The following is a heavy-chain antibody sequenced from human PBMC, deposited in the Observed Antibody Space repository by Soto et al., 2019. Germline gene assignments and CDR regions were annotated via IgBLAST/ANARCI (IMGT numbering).Heavy chain of an antibody. CDR2: INHSGNT. D-gene: IGHD2-15*01. Sequence: SETLSLTCDVSGGSFSDYHWSWIRQPTGKGLEWIGKINHSGNTYYNPSLKSRVTISVDTSKNQFSLKLSSVTAADTAVYYCEREGGGYCSGGSCQVDYWGQGTTVTAPQ. CDR1: GGSFSDYH. J-gene: IGHJ4*03. V-gene: IGHV4-34*01. CDR3: EREGGGYCSGGSCQVDY.